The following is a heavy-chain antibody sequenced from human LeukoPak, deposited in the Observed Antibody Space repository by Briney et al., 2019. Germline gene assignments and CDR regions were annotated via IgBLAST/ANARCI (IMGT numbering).Heavy chain of an antibody. CDR3: ARYSVLRYFNDDAFDI. J-gene: IGHJ3*02. V-gene: IGHV1-8*01. CDR2: MNPNSGNT. Sequence: VASVKVSCKASGYTFTSYDIHWVRQATGQGLAWMGWMNPNSGNTGYAQKFQGRVTMTRITSISTAYMELSRLRSEDTAVYYCARYSVLRYFNDDAFDIWGQGTMVTVSS. D-gene: IGHD3-9*01. CDR1: GYTFTSYD.